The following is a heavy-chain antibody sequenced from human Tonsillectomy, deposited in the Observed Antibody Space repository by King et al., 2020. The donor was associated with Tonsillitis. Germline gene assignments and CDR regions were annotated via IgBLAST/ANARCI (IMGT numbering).Heavy chain of an antibody. D-gene: IGHD1-1*01. Sequence: VQLVESGAEVKKPGASVKVSCEASGYTFTNYSISWVRQAPGQGLEWMGWITAKTGNTNYVQRFQDRVTMTTDSSTNTAYMEMSSLRTDDTAVYYCARDLGRWNHYFDYWGQGTLVTVSS. CDR2: ITAKTGNT. V-gene: IGHV1-18*01. CDR1: GYTFTNYS. CDR3: ARDLGRWNHYFDY. J-gene: IGHJ4*02.